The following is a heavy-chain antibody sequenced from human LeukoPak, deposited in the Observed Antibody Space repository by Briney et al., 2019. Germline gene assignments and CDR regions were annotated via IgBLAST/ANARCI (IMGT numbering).Heavy chain of an antibody. CDR3: ARDPCSTSCYRGGYYYHYMDV. J-gene: IGHJ6*03. Sequence: ASVKVSCKASGGTFSTYAISWVRQAPGQGLEWMGGIIPMFGTANYAQKFQGRVTITADESTNTAHMELSSLRSEDTAVYYCARDPCSTSCYRGGYYYHYMDVWGKGTTVTVSS. CDR1: GGTFSTYA. CDR2: IIPMFGTA. V-gene: IGHV1-69*13. D-gene: IGHD2-2*02.